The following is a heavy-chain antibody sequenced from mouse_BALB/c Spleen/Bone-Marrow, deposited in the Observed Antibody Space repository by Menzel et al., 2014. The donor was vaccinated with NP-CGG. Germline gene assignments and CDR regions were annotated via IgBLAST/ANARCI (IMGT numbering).Heavy chain of an antibody. CDR2: INPYNDGT. CDR1: GYTFTSYV. V-gene: IGHV1-14*01. D-gene: IGHD2-10*02. J-gene: IGHJ4*01. Sequence: EVKLQESGPELVKPGASVMMSCKASGYTFTSYVMHWVKQKPGQGLERIGYINPYNDGTKYNEKFKGKATLTSDKSSSTAYMELSSLTSEDSAVYYCARSPSYGNYVDYWGQGTSVTVSS. CDR3: ARSPSYGNYVDY.